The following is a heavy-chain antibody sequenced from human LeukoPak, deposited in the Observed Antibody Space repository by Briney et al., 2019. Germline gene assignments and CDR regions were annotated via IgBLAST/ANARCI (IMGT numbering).Heavy chain of an antibody. J-gene: IGHJ1*01. V-gene: IGHV3-21*01. CDR1: GFTFSSYW. CDR3: TTPAAGPRAEYSQY. Sequence: GGSLRLSCAASGFTFSSYWMSWVRQAPGKGLEWVSSISNDATFIYYADSLKGRFTVSRDNARNSLYLQMNSLTVEDTAVYYCTTPAAGPRAEYSQYWGQGTLVTVSS. D-gene: IGHD6-13*01. CDR2: ISNDATFI.